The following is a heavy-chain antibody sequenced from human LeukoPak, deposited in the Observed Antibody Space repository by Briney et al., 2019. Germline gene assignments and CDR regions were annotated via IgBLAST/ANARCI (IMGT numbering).Heavy chain of an antibody. Sequence: PGGSLRLSCAASGFTFSSYEMNWVRQAPGKGLEWVSSISSSSSYIYYADSVKGRLTISRDNAKNSLHLQMNSLRAEDTAVYYCARVGVEQYLVLSYSMDVWGKGTTVTVS. CDR3: ARVGVEQYLVLSYSMDV. J-gene: IGHJ6*03. CDR1: GFTFSSYE. CDR2: ISSSSSYI. V-gene: IGHV3-21*01. D-gene: IGHD6-13*01.